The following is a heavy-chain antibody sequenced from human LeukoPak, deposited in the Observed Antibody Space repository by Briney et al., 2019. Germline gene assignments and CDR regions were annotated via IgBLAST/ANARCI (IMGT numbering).Heavy chain of an antibody. D-gene: IGHD2-2*01. CDR1: GYTFTSYD. Sequence: ASVKVSCKASGYTFTSYDINWVRQATGQGLEWMGWISAYNGNTNYAQKLQGRVTMTTDTSTSTAYMELRSLRSDDTAVYYCARAPEVDIVVVPAAMPDYWGQGTLVTVSS. V-gene: IGHV1-18*01. J-gene: IGHJ4*02. CDR3: ARAPEVDIVVVPAAMPDY. CDR2: ISAYNGNT.